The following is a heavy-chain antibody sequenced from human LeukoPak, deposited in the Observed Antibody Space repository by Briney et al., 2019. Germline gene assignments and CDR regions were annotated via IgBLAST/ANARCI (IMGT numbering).Heavy chain of an antibody. D-gene: IGHD1-26*01. J-gene: IGHJ5*02. CDR1: GGSISSYY. Sequence: SETLSLTCTVSGGSISSYYWNWIRQPPGKGLEWIGYIYYSGTTYYNPSLKSRVTISVDTSKNQFSLRLSSATAADTAVYYCARYSGSLRWFDPWGQGTLVTVSS. CDR3: ARYSGSLRWFDP. V-gene: IGHV4-59*01. CDR2: IYYSGTT.